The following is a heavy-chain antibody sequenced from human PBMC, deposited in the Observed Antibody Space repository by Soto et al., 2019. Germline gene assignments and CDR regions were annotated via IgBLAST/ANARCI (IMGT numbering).Heavy chain of an antibody. Sequence: SLSVSWAASXFTFDDYTMHWVRQAPGKGLESVSLISWDGGSTYYADSVKGRFTISRDNSKNSLYLQMNSLRTEDTALYYCAKDILPSSSSDPGGIDVWGQGTTVTVSS. CDR2: ISWDGGST. V-gene: IGHV3-43*01. CDR1: XFTFDDYT. D-gene: IGHD6-6*01. CDR3: AKDILPSSSSDPGGIDV. J-gene: IGHJ6*02.